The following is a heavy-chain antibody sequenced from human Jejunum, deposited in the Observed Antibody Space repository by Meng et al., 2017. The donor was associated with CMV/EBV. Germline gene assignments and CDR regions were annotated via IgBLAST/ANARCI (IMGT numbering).Heavy chain of an antibody. CDR2: VYYTGRT. J-gene: IGHJ4*02. V-gene: IGHV4-39*07. CDR3: ARGAEDTTGFYHHYFDY. D-gene: IGHD2/OR15-2a*01. Sequence: QLQRRESGPELVKPSETLSLTCTVSGASITSSGYYWGWIRQPPGRGLEWIGSVYYTGRTYYSASVQSRLTISVDASNNQLSLKLTSLTAADTALYYCARGAEDTTGFYHHYFDYCGQGTLVTVSS. CDR1: GASITSSGYY.